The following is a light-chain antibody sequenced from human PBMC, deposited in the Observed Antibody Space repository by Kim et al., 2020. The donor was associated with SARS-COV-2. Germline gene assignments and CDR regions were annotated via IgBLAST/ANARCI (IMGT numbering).Light chain of an antibody. J-gene: IGKJ2*01. CDR2: GTS. CDR3: QQYVSSTGT. CDR1: PSVSGNY. Sequence: LSPGERATLSCRASPSVSGNYLAWYQQKPGQAPRLLIYGTSTRATGIADRFSGSGSGTDFTLTISRLEPEDFAVYYCQQYVSSTGTFGQGTKLEI. V-gene: IGKV3-20*01.